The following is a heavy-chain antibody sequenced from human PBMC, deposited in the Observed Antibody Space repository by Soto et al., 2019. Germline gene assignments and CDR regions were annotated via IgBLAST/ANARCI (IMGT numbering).Heavy chain of an antibody. V-gene: IGHV1-69*13. CDR1: GGTSSSYA. CDR3: AKRIAVGPRGHYYGMDV. J-gene: IGHJ6*02. CDR2: IIPIFCTA. D-gene: IGHD6-19*01. Sequence: GASVKVSCKASGGTSSSYAISWVRQAPGQGLEWMGGIIPIFCTANYAQKFQGRVTITADESTSTAYMELSSLRSEDTAVYYCAKRIAVGPRGHYYGMDVWGQGTTVTVSS.